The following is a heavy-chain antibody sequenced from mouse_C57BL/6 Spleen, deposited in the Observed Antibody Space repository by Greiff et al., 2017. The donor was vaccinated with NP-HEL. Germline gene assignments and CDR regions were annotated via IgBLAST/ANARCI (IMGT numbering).Heavy chain of an antibody. Sequence: VQLQQSGAELVRPGASVKLSCKASGYTFTDYYINWVKQRPGQGLEWIARIYPGSGNTYYNEKFKGKATLTAEKSSSTAYMQLSSLTSEDSAVYFCARRAYYYGSSLYFDVWGTGTTVTVSS. V-gene: IGHV1-76*01. J-gene: IGHJ1*03. CDR2: IYPGSGNT. D-gene: IGHD1-1*01. CDR1: GYTFTDYY. CDR3: ARRAYYYGSSLYFDV.